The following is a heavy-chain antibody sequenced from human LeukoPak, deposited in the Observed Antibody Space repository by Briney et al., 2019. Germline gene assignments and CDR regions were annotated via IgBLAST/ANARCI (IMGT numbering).Heavy chain of an antibody. J-gene: IGHJ4*02. CDR3: ARDFYGSGSSVGY. CDR1: GYTFTSYG. Sequence: ASVKVSCKASGYTFTSYGISWVRQAPGQGLEWMGWISAYNGDTNYAQKLQGRVTMTTDTSTSTDYMELRSLRSDDTAVYYCARDFYGSGSSVGYWGQGTLVTVSS. V-gene: IGHV1-18*04. D-gene: IGHD3-10*01. CDR2: ISAYNGDT.